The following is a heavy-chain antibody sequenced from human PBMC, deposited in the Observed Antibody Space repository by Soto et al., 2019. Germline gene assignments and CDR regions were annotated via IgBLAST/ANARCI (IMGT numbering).Heavy chain of an antibody. CDR2: IYYSGST. Sequence: SETLSLTCTVSGGSISSGGYYWSWIRQHPGKGLEWIGYIYYSGSTYYNPSLKSRVTISVDTSKNQFSLKLSSVTAAETAVYYCARDRYRSSYYSYGMDVWGQGTTVTVSS. J-gene: IGHJ6*02. D-gene: IGHD6-6*01. CDR3: ARDRYRSSYYSYGMDV. CDR1: GGSISSGGYY. V-gene: IGHV4-31*03.